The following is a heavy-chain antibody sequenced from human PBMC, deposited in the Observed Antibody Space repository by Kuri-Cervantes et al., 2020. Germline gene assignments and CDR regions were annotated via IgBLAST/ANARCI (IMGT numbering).Heavy chain of an antibody. CDR2: INQDGSER. J-gene: IGHJ4*02. CDR3: ARYYDFWSGSFDY. D-gene: IGHD3-3*01. V-gene: IGHV3-7*01. Sequence: LSLTCAISNYSISSGSYWGWIRQPPGKGLEWVANINQDGSERYYVDSVKDRFIIFRDNARNSLSLQMNSLRAEDTAVYYCARYYDFWSGSFDYWGQGTPVTVSS. CDR1: NYSISSGSY.